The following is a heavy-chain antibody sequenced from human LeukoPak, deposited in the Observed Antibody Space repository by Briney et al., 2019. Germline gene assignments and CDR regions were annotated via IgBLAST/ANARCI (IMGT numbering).Heavy chain of an antibody. V-gene: IGHV3-30-3*01. CDR2: ISYDGSNK. J-gene: IGHJ4*02. Sequence: GGSLRLSCAASGFTFSSYAMHWVRQAPGKGLEWVAVISYDGSNKYYADSVKGRFTISRDNSKNTLYLQMNSLRAEDTAVYYWARDTDLGNEYYFGYLGQGTLGTVSS. CDR1: GFTFSSYA. D-gene: IGHD3-16*01. CDR3: ARDTDLGNEYYFGY.